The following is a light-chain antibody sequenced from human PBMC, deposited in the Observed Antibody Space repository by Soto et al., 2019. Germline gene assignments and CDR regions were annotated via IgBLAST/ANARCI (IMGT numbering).Light chain of an antibody. CDR1: QYISSW. CDR3: QQYNSERT. Sequence: DIQMTQSPSTLSASVGDRVTITCRASQYISSWLAWYQQKPGKAPKLLIYKASSLESGVPSRFSGSGSGTDFTLTISSLQPDDFATYDCQQYNSERTCGQGNKVEIQ. CDR2: KAS. V-gene: IGKV1-5*03. J-gene: IGKJ1*01.